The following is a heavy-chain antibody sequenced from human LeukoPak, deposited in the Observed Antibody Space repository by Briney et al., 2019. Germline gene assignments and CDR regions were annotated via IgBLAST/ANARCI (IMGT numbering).Heavy chain of an antibody. V-gene: IGHV1-2*02. D-gene: IGHD6-19*01. J-gene: IGHJ4*02. CDR1: GYTFTGYY. CDR3: ARLTGAVAGTGDDY. CDR2: IDPNTGDT. Sequence: GASVKVSCNPSGYTFTGYYLHWVRQAPGQGLEWMGWIDPNTGDTNYAQKFQGRVTMTRDTSFSTAYMDLSTLTSDDTAVYYCARLTGAVAGTGDDYWGQGTLVTVSS.